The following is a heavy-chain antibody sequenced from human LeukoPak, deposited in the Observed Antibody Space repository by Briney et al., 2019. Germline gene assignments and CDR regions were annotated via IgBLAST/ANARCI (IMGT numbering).Heavy chain of an antibody. V-gene: IGHV3-21*01. D-gene: IGHD3-9*01. CDR2: ISSSSSYI. Sequence: GGSLRLSCAASGFTFSSYSMNWVRKAPGKGRKWVSSISSSSSYIYYADSVKGRFTISRDNAKNSLYLQMNSLRAEDTAVYYCARDPYYDILTGYPGYYYYYGMDVWGQGTTVTVSS. CDR1: GFTFSSYS. J-gene: IGHJ6*02. CDR3: ARDPYYDILTGYPGYYYYYGMDV.